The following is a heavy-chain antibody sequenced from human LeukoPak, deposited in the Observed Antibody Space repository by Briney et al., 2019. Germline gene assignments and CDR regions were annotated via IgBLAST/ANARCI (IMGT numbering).Heavy chain of an antibody. CDR3: ARVIPSGWRQNDY. Sequence: PGGSLRLSCAASGFTFSNYWMSWVRQPPGKGLEWIGEIHHSGRTNYNPFLKSRVTMSVDKSKNQFSLQLSSVTAADTAIYYCARVIPSGWRQNDYWGQGILVTVSS. D-gene: IGHD6-19*01. V-gene: IGHV4-4*02. J-gene: IGHJ4*02. CDR1: GFTFSNYW. CDR2: IHHSGRT.